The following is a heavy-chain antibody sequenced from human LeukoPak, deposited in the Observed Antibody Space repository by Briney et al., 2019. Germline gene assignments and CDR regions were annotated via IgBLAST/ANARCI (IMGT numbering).Heavy chain of an antibody. CDR2: IGGADT. CDR3: AKDGQSFNSMYDYFDS. D-gene: IGHD2-8*01. Sequence: GGSLRLSCSASGFTSRNFAISWVRHAPQKGLEWVSSIGGADTHYADSLNGRFTISRDDSRSTGDLQMSSLRAEATAVYYCAKDGQSFNSMYDYFDSWGQGTLVTVSS. J-gene: IGHJ4*02. V-gene: IGHV3-23*01. CDR1: GFTSRNFA.